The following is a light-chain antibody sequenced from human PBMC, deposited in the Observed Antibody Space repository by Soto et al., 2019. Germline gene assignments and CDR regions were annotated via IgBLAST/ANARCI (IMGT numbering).Light chain of an antibody. V-gene: IGKV3-20*01. CDR1: QSVSSSY. Sequence: EIVLTQSPGTLSLSPGERATLSCRASQSVSSSYLAWYQQKPGQAPRLLIYGASSRATGIPDRFSGSGSGTDFTLTISRLEPEDFAVYYCQQYGSSLPATFGGGTRLEIK. CDR2: GAS. CDR3: QQYGSSLPAT. J-gene: IGKJ5*01.